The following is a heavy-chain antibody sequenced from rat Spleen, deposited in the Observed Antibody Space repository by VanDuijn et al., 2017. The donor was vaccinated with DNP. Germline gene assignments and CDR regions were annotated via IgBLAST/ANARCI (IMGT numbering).Heavy chain of an antibody. CDR2: INDAGTT. CDR3: AKSDYSTFTLFDY. Sequence: EVQLQESGSGLVKPSQSLSLTCSVTGYSITSSYRWNWIRKFPGNQLEWMGFINDAGTTDFNPSLRSRISITRDTSKNQFFLQVNSVTTEDTATYYCAKSDYSTFTLFDYWGQGVMVTVSS. V-gene: IGHV3-3*01. D-gene: IGHD1-2*01. CDR1: GYSITSSYR. J-gene: IGHJ2*01.